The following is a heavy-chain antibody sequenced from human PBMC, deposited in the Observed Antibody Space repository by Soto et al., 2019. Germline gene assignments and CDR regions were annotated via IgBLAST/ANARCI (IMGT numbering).Heavy chain of an antibody. CDR2: IDWDDDK. Sequence: SGPTLVNPTQTLTLTCTFSGFSLSTSGMCVSWIRQPPGKALEWLARIDWDDDKYYSTSLKTRLTISKDTSKNQVVLTMTNMDPVDTATYYCARIRAAAAGYYFDDWGQGTLVTVSS. V-gene: IGHV2-70*11. CDR3: ARIRAAAAGYYFDD. J-gene: IGHJ4*02. CDR1: GFSLSTSGMC. D-gene: IGHD6-13*01.